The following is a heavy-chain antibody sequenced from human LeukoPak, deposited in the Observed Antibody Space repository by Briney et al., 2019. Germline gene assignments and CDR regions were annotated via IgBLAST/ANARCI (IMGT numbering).Heavy chain of an antibody. D-gene: IGHD3-22*01. Sequence: GASVKVSCKASGYTFTSYDINWVRQATGQGLEWMGWMNPNSGNTGYAQKFQGRVTMTRNTSISTAYMELSSLRSEDTAMYYCARWDAHYHEGDNWFDPWGQGTLVTVSS. V-gene: IGHV1-8*01. CDR1: GYTFTSYD. CDR3: ARWDAHYHEGDNWFDP. J-gene: IGHJ5*02. CDR2: MNPNSGNT.